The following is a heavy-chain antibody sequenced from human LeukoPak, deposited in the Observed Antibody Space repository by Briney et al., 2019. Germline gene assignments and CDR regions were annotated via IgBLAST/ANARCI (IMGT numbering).Heavy chain of an antibody. CDR2: ISYDGSNK. CDR1: GFTFSSYA. Sequence: PGRSLRLSCAASGFTFSSYAMHWVRQAPGKGLEWVAVISYDGSNKYYADSVKGRFTISRDNSKNTLYLQMNSLRAEDTAVYYCVRDHYYDSSGYYSTDYFDYWGQGTLVTVSS. J-gene: IGHJ4*02. D-gene: IGHD3-22*01. V-gene: IGHV3-30-3*01. CDR3: VRDHYYDSSGYYSTDYFDY.